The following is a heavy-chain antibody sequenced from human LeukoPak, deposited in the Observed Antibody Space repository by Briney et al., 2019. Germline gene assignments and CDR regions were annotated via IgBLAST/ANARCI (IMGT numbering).Heavy chain of an antibody. J-gene: IGHJ4*02. CDR2: IKQDGSEK. Sequence: PGGSLRLSCAASGFTFSSYWMSWVRQAPGKGLEWVANIKQDGSEKYYVDSVRGRFTISRDNAKNSLYLQMSSLRAEDTAVYYCVSPYYYGSGSGDYYFDYWGQGTLVTVSS. CDR3: VSPYYYGSGSGDYYFDY. CDR1: GFTFSSYW. D-gene: IGHD3-10*01. V-gene: IGHV3-7*01.